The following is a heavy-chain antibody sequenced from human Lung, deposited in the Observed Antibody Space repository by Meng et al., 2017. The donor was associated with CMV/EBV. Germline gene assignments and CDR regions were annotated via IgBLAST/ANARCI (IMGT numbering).Heavy chain of an antibody. CDR1: GGSITSSSYY. V-gene: IGHV4-39*01. D-gene: IGHD2-2*02. Sequence: SETLSLXCTVSGGSITSSSYYWGWIRQPPGKGLEWIGSIYYSGSTYYNPSLKSRVTISVDTSKKQFSLKLSSVTAADTAVYYGIRYCSSTTCYKYYYDMDVXGQGXTVTVSS. CDR3: IRYCSSTTCYKYYYDMDV. J-gene: IGHJ6*02. CDR2: IYYSGST.